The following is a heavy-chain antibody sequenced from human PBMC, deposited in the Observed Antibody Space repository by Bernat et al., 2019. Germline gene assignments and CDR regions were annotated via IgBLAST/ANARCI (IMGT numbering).Heavy chain of an antibody. V-gene: IGHV3-33*01. CDR3: ARGELAPDY. D-gene: IGHD1-26*01. CDR2: IWYDGSNK. CDR1: GFTFSSYG. Sequence: QVQLVESGGGVVQPGRSLRLSCAASGFTFSSYGMHWVRQAPGKGLEWVAVIWYDGSNKYYADSVKGRFTISRDNSKKKLYLQMNRLRAEETAVYYCARGELAPDYWGQGTLVTVSS. J-gene: IGHJ4*02.